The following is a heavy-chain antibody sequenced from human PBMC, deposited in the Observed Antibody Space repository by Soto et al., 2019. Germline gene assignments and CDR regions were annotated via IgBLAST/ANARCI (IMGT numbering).Heavy chain of an antibody. D-gene: IGHD1-26*01. J-gene: IGHJ4*02. Sequence: SETLSLTCTVSGGSISSGIYYWGWIRQPPGKGLEYIASMYYSGITYYNPSLKSRATISVDTSKNQISLKLRSVTAADTAVYYCARDQYYTGSNVQVGYFDSWGQGTLVTVSS. CDR3: ARDQYYTGSNVQVGYFDS. CDR2: MYYSGIT. CDR1: GGSISSGIYY. V-gene: IGHV4-39*02.